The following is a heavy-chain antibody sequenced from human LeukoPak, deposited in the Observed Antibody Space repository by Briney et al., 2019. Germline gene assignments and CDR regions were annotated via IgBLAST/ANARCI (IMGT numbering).Heavy chain of an antibody. V-gene: IGHV4-34*01. CDR2: INHSGST. Sequence: SETLSLTCAVYGGSFSGYYWSWIRQPPGKGLEWIGEINHSGSTNYNPSLKSRVTISVDTSKNQFSLKLSSVTAADTAVYYCARGRAIRVRGVMEDYWGQGTLVTVSS. CDR1: GGSFSGYY. CDR3: ARGRAIRVRGVMEDY. D-gene: IGHD3-10*01. J-gene: IGHJ4*02.